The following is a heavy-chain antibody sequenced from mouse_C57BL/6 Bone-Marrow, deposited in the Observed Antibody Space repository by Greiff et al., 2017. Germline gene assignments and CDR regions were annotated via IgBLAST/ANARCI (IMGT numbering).Heavy chain of an antibody. CDR1: GFTFSSYG. D-gene: IGHD3-3*01. V-gene: IGHV5-6*01. Sequence: VQLKESGGDLVRPGGSLKLSCAASGFTFSSYGMSWVRQTPDKRLEWVATISSGGSYPYYPESVKGRFTISRDTAKNTLSLQMSSLKSEDTAMYYCARRSDGHIAYWGQGTLVTVSA. CDR3: ARRSDGHIAY. J-gene: IGHJ3*01. CDR2: ISSGGSYP.